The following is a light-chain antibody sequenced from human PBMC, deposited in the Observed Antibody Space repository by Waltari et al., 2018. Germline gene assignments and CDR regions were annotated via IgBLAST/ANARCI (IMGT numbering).Light chain of an antibody. J-gene: IGLJ2*01. CDR1: NIGRKI. CDR3: QVWDTSTDHYVV. CDR2: DNS. V-gene: IGLV3-21*04. Sequence: SYVLTQPPSVSVAPGSTATLTCGGDNIGRKIVHWYQQKPGQAPVLVMYDNSDRPSGIPERFSGSNSGNTATLTISRVEAGDEADYYCQVWDTSTDHYVVFGGGTKLTV.